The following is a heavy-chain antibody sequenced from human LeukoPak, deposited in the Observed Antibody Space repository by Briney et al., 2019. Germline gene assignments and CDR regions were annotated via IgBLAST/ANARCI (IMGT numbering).Heavy chain of an antibody. CDR3: ARGEAVVGYYYYYMDV. CDR1: GYTFTSYG. CDR2: IIPIFGTA. V-gene: IGHV1-69*13. J-gene: IGHJ6*03. D-gene: IGHD2-15*01. Sequence: GASMKVSCKASGYTFTSYGITWVRQAPGQGLEWMGGIIPIFGTANYAQKFQGRVTITADESTGTAYMELSSLRSEDTAVYYCARGEAVVGYYYYYMDVWGKGTTVTISS.